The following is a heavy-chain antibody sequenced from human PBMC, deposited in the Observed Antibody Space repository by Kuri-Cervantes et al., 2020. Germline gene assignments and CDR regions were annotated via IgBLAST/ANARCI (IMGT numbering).Heavy chain of an antibody. Sequence: GSLRLSCTVSGGSISSSSYYWGWIRQPPGKGLEWIGSIYYSGSTYYNPSLKSRVTISVDTSKNQFSLKLSSVTAADTAVYYCARVDYYYYYGMDVWGQGTTVTVSS. CDR1: GGSISSSSYY. V-gene: IGHV4-39*01. J-gene: IGHJ6*02. CDR2: IYYSGST. CDR3: ARVDYYYYYGMDV.